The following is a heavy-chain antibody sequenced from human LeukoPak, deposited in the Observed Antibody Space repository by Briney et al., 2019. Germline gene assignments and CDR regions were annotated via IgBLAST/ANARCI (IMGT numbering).Heavy chain of an antibody. V-gene: IGHV3-21*01. Sequence: GGSLRLSCAASGLTFGFYSMDWVRQAPGKGLEWVSFISSSGSYIYYADSVKGRFTISRDNAKNSVYLQMNSLRAEDTAVYYCATSGYSGYGIDYWGQGTLVAVSS. J-gene: IGHJ4*02. CDR1: GLTFGFYS. CDR2: ISSSGSYI. D-gene: IGHD5-12*01. CDR3: ATSGYSGYGIDY.